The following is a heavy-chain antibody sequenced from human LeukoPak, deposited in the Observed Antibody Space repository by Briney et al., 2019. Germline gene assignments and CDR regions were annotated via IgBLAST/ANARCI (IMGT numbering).Heavy chain of an antibody. J-gene: IGHJ6*02. CDR1: GYTFTSYG. D-gene: IGHD3-9*01. CDR2: ISAYNGNT. CDR3: ARNYYDILTGYGSDYYYGMDV. Sequence: ASVKVSCKASGYTFTSYGISWVRQAPGQGLEWMGWISAYNGNTNYAQKLQGRVTMTTDTSTSTAYMEPRSLRSDDTAVYYCARNYYDILTGYGSDYYYGMDVWGQGTTVTVSS. V-gene: IGHV1-18*01.